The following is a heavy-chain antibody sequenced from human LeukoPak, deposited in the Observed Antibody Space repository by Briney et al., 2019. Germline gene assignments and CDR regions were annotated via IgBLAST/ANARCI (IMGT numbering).Heavy chain of an antibody. V-gene: IGHV3-23*01. D-gene: IGHD4-23*01. J-gene: IGHJ3*02. CDR1: GFTFSSYA. CDR2: ISGSGGST. CDR3: ARGPTVLNDAFDI. Sequence: QPGGSLRLSCAASGFTFSSYAMSWVRQAPGKGLEWVSAISGSGGSTYYADSVKGRFTISRDNSKNTLYLQMNSLRAEDTAVYYCARGPTVLNDAFDIWGQGTMVTVSS.